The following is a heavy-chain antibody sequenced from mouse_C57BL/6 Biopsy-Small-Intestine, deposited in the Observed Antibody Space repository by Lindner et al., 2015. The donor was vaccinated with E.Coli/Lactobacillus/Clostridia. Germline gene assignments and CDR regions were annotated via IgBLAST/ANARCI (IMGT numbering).Heavy chain of an antibody. CDR1: GYSTTSDY. D-gene: IGHD1-1*01. CDR3: ARYSRYGSSPLYWYFDV. J-gene: IGHJ1*03. Sequence: VQLQESGPGLAKPSQTLSLTCSVTGYSTTSDYWNWIRKFPGNKLEYMGYISYSGSTYYNPSLKSRISITRDTSKNQYYLQLNSVTTEDTATYYCARYSRYGSSPLYWYFDVWGTGTTVTVSS. V-gene: IGHV3-8*01. CDR2: ISYSGST.